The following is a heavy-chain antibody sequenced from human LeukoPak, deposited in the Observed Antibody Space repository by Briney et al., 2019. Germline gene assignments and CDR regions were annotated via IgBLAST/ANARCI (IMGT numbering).Heavy chain of an antibody. CDR2: IYYSEYT. CDR3: AREVVSVIEVGYFDS. V-gene: IGHV4-31*03. CDR1: GGSISSGGYY. Sequence: PSETLSLTCNVSGGSISSGGYYWNWIRQRPGKGLEWIGHIYYSEYTYYNPSLRSRVTISVDTSKNQFSLKLNSVSVADTAVYYCAREVVSVIEVGYFDSWGQGTLVTVSS. J-gene: IGHJ4*02. D-gene: IGHD3-22*01.